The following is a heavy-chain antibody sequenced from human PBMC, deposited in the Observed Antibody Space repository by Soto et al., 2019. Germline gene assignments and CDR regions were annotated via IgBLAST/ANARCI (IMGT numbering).Heavy chain of an antibody. CDR2: IYSGGST. CDR1: GFTVSSNY. J-gene: IGHJ4*02. D-gene: IGHD3-10*01. Sequence: EVQLVESGGGLVQPGGSLRLSCAASGFTVSSNYMSWVRQAPGKGLEWVSVIYSGGSTYYADSVKGRFTISRDNSKSTRCLQMNSLSGGDTAVYYCASETMESFDYWGQGTLVTVSS. V-gene: IGHV3-66*01. CDR3: ASETMESFDY.